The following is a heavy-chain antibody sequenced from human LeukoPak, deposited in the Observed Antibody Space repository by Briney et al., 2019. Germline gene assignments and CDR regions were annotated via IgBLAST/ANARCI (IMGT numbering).Heavy chain of an antibody. CDR3: ANDLKWLQHDY. D-gene: IGHD5-24*01. V-gene: IGHV3-7*01. J-gene: IGHJ4*02. CDR2: INTDGSQT. CDR1: GFTFSNNW. Sequence: PGGSLRLSCAASGFTFSNNWMSWVRQTPGKGLEWLADINTDGSQTDYAGSVKGRFTISRDNAKISLYLQMNSLRAKDTAVYYCANDLKWLQHDYRGQGTLVTVSS.